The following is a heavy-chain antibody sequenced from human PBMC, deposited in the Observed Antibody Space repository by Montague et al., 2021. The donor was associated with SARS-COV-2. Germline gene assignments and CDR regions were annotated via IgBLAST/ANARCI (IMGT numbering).Heavy chain of an antibody. J-gene: IGHJ2*01. CDR3: ARAIWHLDV. CDR1: GDSISRYY. Sequence: SETLSLTCSVSGDSISRYYWSWIRQSAGKGLEWIGRIYTGGYVXXXPALQRRVSMSVDTSKSQVSLNVTSVTAADTAVYYCARAIWHLDVWGRGILVTVSS. V-gene: IGHV4-4*07. CDR2: IYTGGYV.